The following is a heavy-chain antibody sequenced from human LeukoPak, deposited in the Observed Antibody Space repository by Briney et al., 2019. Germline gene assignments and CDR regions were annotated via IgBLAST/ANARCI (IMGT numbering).Heavy chain of an antibody. CDR1: GGTFSSYA. D-gene: IGHD3-10*01. CDR3: ASGITMVRGVIPYFDY. CDR2: IIPILGIA. V-gene: IGHV1-69*04. J-gene: IGHJ4*02. Sequence: ASVKVSCKASGGTFSSYAISWVRQAPGQGLEWMGRIIPILGIANYAQKFQGRVTITADKSTSTAYMELSSLRSDDTAVYYCASGITMVRGVIPYFDYWGQGTLVTVSS.